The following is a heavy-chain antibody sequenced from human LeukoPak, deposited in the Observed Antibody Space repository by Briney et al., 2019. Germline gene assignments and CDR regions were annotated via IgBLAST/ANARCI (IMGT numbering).Heavy chain of an antibody. D-gene: IGHD5-12*01. J-gene: IGHJ4*02. Sequence: PGGSLRLSCAASEFTFSNYGMHWVRQAPGKGLGVAVISYDGTNKYYADSVKGRFTISRDNSNNTLYLQMNSLRAEDTAVYYCAKGYSGPHYWGQGTLVTVSS. CDR1: EFTFSNYG. CDR2: ISYDGTNK. CDR3: AKGYSGPHY. V-gene: IGHV3-30*18.